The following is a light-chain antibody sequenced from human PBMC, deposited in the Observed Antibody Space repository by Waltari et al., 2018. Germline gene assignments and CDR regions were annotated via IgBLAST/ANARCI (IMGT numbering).Light chain of an antibody. J-gene: IGLJ3*02. CDR2: EVS. CDR3: ISYTSSKTWV. Sequence: QSALTQPASVSGSPGQSITIPCHGTSSDVGGYKYVPWYQQHPGKAPRVMIYEVSNRPPGISNRFSGSKSDNTASLTISGLQAEDEADYYCISYTSSKTWVFGGGTYLTVL. V-gene: IGLV2-14*01. CDR1: SSDVGGYKY.